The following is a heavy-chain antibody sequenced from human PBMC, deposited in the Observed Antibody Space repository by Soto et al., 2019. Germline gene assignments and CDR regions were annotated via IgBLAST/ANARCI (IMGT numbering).Heavy chain of an antibody. D-gene: IGHD5-12*01. V-gene: IGHV3-33*01. CDR3: ARDRRNRGSGYPDYYYGMDV. Sequence: QVQLVESGGGVVQPGRSLRLSCAASGFTFSSYGMHWVRQAPGKGLEWVAVIWYDGSNKYYADSVKGRFTISRDNSKNTLYLQMNSLRAEDTAVYYCARDRRNRGSGYPDYYYGMDVWGQGTTVTVSS. CDR2: IWYDGSNK. J-gene: IGHJ6*02. CDR1: GFTFSSYG.